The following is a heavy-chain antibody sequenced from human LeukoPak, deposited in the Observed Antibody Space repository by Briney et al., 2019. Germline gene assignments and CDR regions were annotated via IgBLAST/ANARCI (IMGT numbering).Heavy chain of an antibody. Sequence: SETLSLTCAVYGGSFSGYYWSWTRQPPGKGLEWIGEINYSGSTNYNPSLKSRVTISVDTSKNQFYLKLSSVTAADTAVYYCARASLITTPKIVIIGRWFDPGGQGTLVTVSS. V-gene: IGHV4-34*01. CDR2: INYSGST. J-gene: IGHJ5*02. CDR1: GGSFSGYY. CDR3: ARASLITTPKIVIIGRWFDP. D-gene: IGHD3-16*02.